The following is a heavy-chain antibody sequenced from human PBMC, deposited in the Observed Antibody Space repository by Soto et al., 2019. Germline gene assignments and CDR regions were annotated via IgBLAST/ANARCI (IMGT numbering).Heavy chain of an antibody. Sequence: GSLRLSCAASGFTVSSNSMSWVRQAPGMGLEWVSIIYSGGSTYHADSVKGRFTISRDNSKNTLYLQMNSLRAEDTAVYYCARDGDIDYGVRKYYYYYGMDVWGQGTTVTVSS. CDR3: ARDGDIDYGVRKYYYYYGMDV. D-gene: IGHD4-17*01. CDR2: IYSGGST. CDR1: GFTVSSNS. V-gene: IGHV3-53*01. J-gene: IGHJ6*02.